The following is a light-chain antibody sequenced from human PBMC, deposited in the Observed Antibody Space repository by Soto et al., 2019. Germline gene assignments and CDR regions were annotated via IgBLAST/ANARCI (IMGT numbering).Light chain of an antibody. V-gene: IGKV3-20*01. CDR2: GTS. CDR1: QSVGSSY. CDR3: HQYGTSPQT. J-gene: IGKJ1*01. Sequence: EVVLTQSPGTVSLSPGERATLSCRASQSVGSSYLAWYQQKPGQAPRVLIYGTSSRATGIPDRFSGSGSGTDFTLTISRLEPEDFAVYYCHQYGTSPQTFGQGTKVDIK.